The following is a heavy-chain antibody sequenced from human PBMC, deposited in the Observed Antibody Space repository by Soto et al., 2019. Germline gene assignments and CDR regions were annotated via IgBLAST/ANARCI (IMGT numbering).Heavy chain of an antibody. Sequence: QVQLVQSGAEVKKPGSSVKVSCKASGGTFSSYTISWVRQAPGQGLEWMGRIIPILGIANYAQKFQGRVTXTXXKSTSTAYMELSSLRAEDTAVYYWVRFGAQTARDYWGQGTLVTVSS. V-gene: IGHV1-69*02. CDR2: IIPILGIA. J-gene: IGHJ4*02. CDR3: VRFGAQTARDY. CDR1: GGTFSSYT. D-gene: IGHD3-10*01.